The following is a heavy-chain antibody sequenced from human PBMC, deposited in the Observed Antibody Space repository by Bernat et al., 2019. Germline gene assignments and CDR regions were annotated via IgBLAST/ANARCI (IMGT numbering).Heavy chain of an antibody. Sequence: QVQLVQSGAEVKKPGASVKVSRKASGYTFTSYGISWVRQAPGQGLEWMGWISAYNGNTNYAQKLQGRVTMTTDTSTSTDYMELRSLRSDDTAVYYCARKPHRIAAAGVLFDPWGQGTLVTVYS. D-gene: IGHD6-13*01. J-gene: IGHJ5*02. CDR2: ISAYNGNT. CDR1: GYTFTSYG. V-gene: IGHV1-18*01. CDR3: ARKPHRIAAAGVLFDP.